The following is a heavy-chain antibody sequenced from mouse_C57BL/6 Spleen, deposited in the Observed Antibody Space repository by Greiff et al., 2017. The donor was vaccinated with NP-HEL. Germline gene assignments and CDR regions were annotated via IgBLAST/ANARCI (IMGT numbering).Heavy chain of an antibody. CDR2: IDPENGDT. J-gene: IGHJ3*01. CDR1: GFNFKDDY. Sequence: EVQLQESGAELVRPGASVKLSCTASGFNFKDDYMHWVKQRPEQGLEWIGWIDPENGDTEYASKFQGKATITADTSSNTAYLQLSGLTSENTAVYYCTTLMAYGNYPYWGQGTLVTVSA. V-gene: IGHV14-4*01. D-gene: IGHD2-1*01. CDR3: TTLMAYGNYPY.